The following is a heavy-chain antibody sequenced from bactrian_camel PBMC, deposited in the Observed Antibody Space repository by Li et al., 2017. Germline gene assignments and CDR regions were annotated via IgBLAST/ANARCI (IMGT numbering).Heavy chain of an antibody. Sequence: DVQLVESGGGLVQPGGSLRLSCTASGFPFSSSDMSWGRQIPGKGLEWVSAINSAGSSTYYTDSVKGRFTISRDDAKNTLYLQLNSLKTEDTAMYYCTKDYVEGLGIDYWGQGTQVTVS. D-gene: IGHD1*01. CDR3: TKDYVEGLGIDY. CDR1: GFPFSSSD. J-gene: IGHJ4*01. V-gene: IGHV3S40*01. CDR2: INSAGSST.